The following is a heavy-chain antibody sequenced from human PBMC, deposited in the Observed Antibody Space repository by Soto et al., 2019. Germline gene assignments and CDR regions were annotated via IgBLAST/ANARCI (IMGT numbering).Heavy chain of an antibody. CDR1: GGSISSGDYY. CDR2: IYYSGST. J-gene: IGHJ4*02. Sequence: SETLSLTCTVSGGSISSGDYYWSWIRQPPGKGLEWIGYIYYSGSTYYNPSLKSRVTVSVDTSKNQFSLKPSSVTAADTAVYYCARDTYDSSGYYRSAYLDYWGQGTLVTVSS. V-gene: IGHV4-30-4*01. CDR3: ARDTYDSSGYYRSAYLDY. D-gene: IGHD3-22*01.